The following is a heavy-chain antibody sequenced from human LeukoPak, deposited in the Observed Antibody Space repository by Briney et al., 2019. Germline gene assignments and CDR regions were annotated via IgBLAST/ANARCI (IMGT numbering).Heavy chain of an antibody. Sequence: PSETLSLTCTVSGGSISSSSYYWGWIRQPPGKGLEWIGSIYYSGSTYYNPSLKSRVTISVDTSKNQFSLKLSSVTAADTAVYYCARLSPRGYCSSTSCFDYWGQGTLVTVPS. CDR1: GGSISSSSYY. CDR2: IYYSGST. CDR3: ARLSPRGYCSSTSCFDY. V-gene: IGHV4-39*01. J-gene: IGHJ4*02. D-gene: IGHD2-2*01.